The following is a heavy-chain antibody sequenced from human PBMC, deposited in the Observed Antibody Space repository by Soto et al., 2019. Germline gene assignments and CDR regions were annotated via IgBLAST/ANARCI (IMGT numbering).Heavy chain of an antibody. CDR1: GFTFSDYY. J-gene: IGHJ5*02. Sequence: GGSLRLSCAASGFTFSDYYMSWIRQAPGKGLEWVSYISSSGSTIYYADSVKGRFTISRDNAKNSLYLQMNSLRAEDTAVYYCARDLKQQLVLNWFDPCGQGTLVTVSA. V-gene: IGHV3-11*01. D-gene: IGHD6-13*01. CDR2: ISSSGSTI. CDR3: ARDLKQQLVLNWFDP.